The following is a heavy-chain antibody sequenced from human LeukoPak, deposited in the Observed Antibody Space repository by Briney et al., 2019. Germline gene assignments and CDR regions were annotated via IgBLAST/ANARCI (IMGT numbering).Heavy chain of an antibody. D-gene: IGHD1-14*01. CDR1: GGSISSSSYY. Sequence: SETLSLTCTVSGGSISSSSYYWGWIRQPPGKGLEWIGSIYYSGSTYYNPSLKSRVTISVDTSKNQFSLKLTSVTAADTAVYYCAYNRNFALDNWGQGTLVTVSS. V-gene: IGHV4-39*07. CDR3: AYNRNFALDN. CDR2: IYYSGST. J-gene: IGHJ4*02.